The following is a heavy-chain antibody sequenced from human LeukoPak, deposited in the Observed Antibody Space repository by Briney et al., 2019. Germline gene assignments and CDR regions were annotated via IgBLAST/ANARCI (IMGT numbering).Heavy chain of an antibody. CDR2: ISSSGSTI. CDR1: GFTFSSNS. Sequence: PGGSLRLSCTVSGFTFSSNSMSWVRQAPGKGLEWVSYISSSGSTIYYADSVKGRFTISRDNAKNSLYLQMNSLRAEDTAVYYWARDQGMATIRYFDYWGQGTLVTVSS. CDR3: ARDQGMATIRYFDY. V-gene: IGHV3-11*01. J-gene: IGHJ4*02. D-gene: IGHD5-24*01.